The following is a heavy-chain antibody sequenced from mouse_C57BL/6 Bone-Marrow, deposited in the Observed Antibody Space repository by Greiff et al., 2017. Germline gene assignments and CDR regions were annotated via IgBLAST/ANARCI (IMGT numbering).Heavy chain of an antibody. Sequence: QVQLQQPGAELVKPGASVKLSCKASGYTFTSYWMQWVKQRPGQGLEWIGEIDPSDSYTNYNQKFKGKATLTVDTSSSTAYMQRSSLTSEDSAVYYCAGGRYWGQGTTLTVSS. J-gene: IGHJ2*01. CDR2: IDPSDSYT. V-gene: IGHV1-50*01. CDR1: GYTFTSYW. CDR3: AGGRY.